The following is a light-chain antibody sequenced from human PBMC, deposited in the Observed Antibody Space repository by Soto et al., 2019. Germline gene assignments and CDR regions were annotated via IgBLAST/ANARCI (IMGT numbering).Light chain of an antibody. CDR1: QGISNY. CDR2: AAS. J-gene: IGKJ3*01. Sequence: DIQMTQSPSSLSAFVGDRVTITCRASQGISNYLAWYQQKPGRVPTLLIYAASTLRSVVPSRFSGSGSGTDFTLTISSLQPEDVASYYCQEYKTAPFIFGPGTKVDIK. CDR3: QEYKTAPFI. V-gene: IGKV1-27*01.